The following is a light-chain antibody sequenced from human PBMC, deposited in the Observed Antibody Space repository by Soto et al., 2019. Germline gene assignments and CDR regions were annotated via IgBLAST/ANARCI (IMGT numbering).Light chain of an antibody. CDR1: QRVSGGF. CDR3: QQYGSSPLT. V-gene: IGKV3-20*01. Sequence: DIVLTQSASTLSWSAGERATLYCWASQRVSGGFLAWYQQKHGQAPRLLIYGASSRATGIPDRFSGSVSGTDFNLTISRLETEDFALYYCQQYGSSPLTFGGGTKVDIK. CDR2: GAS. J-gene: IGKJ4*01.